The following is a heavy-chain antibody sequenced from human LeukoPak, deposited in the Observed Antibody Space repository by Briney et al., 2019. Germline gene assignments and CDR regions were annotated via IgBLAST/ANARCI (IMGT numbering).Heavy chain of an antibody. CDR3: ARGSGSYYGDAFDI. Sequence: GRSLRLSCAASGFTFSSYAMHWVRQAPGKGLEWVAVISYDGSNKYYADSVKGRFTISRDNSKNTLYLQMNSLRAEDTAVYYCARGSGSYYGDAFDIWGQGTMVTVSS. CDR1: GFTFSSYA. CDR2: ISYDGSNK. V-gene: IGHV3-30*04. J-gene: IGHJ3*02. D-gene: IGHD1-26*01.